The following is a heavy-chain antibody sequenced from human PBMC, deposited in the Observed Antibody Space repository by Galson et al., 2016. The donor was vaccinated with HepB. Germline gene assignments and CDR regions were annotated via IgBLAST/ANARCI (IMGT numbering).Heavy chain of an antibody. Sequence: SLRLSCAASGFTFSVYAMNSVRQAPGKGLTWVAGISGSGTSTYYRNSGEGRLTISRDNSNKKLYLHMNSLRAEDTAVYYCAKDGSHYDFWYGYSYSYYYYFDSWGQGAQVTVSS. J-gene: IGHJ4*02. CDR2: ISGSGTST. CDR3: AKDGSHYDFWYGYSYSYYYYFDS. CDR1: GFTFSVYA. V-gene: IGHV3-23*01. D-gene: IGHD3-3*01.